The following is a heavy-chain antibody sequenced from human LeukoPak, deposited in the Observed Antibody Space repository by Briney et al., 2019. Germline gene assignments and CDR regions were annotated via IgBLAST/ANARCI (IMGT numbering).Heavy chain of an antibody. CDR1: GGTFSSYA. V-gene: IGHV1-69*06. Sequence: ASVKVSCKASGGTFSSYAISWVRQAPGQGLEWMGGIIPIFGTANYAQKFQGRVTITADKSTSTAYMELSSLRSEDTAVYYCARDLCSGGSCYGLGGWFDPWGQGTLVTVPS. D-gene: IGHD2-15*01. CDR2: IIPIFGTA. CDR3: ARDLCSGGSCYGLGGWFDP. J-gene: IGHJ5*02.